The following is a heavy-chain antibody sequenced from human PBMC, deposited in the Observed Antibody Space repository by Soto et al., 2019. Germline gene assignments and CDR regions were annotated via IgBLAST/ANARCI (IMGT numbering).Heavy chain of an antibody. Sequence: QVQLVESGGGVVQPGRSLRLSCAASGFTFSSYGMHWVRQAPGKGLEWVAVISYDGSNKYYADSVKGRFTISRDNSKNTLYLQMNSLRAEDTAVYYCAKLYGSGSCSTDYWGQGTLVTVSS. CDR2: ISYDGSNK. CDR3: AKLYGSGSCSTDY. J-gene: IGHJ4*02. CDR1: GFTFSSYG. V-gene: IGHV3-30*18. D-gene: IGHD3-10*01.